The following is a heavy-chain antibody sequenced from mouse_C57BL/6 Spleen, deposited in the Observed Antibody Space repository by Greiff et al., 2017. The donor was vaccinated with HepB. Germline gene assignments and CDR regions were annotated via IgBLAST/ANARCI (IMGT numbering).Heavy chain of an antibody. CDR2: IDPSDSET. CDR1: GYTFTSYW. V-gene: IGHV1-52*01. J-gene: IGHJ4*01. D-gene: IGHD1-2*01. Sequence: QVQLKQPGAELVRPGSSVKLSCKASGYTFTSYWMHWVKQRPIQGLEWIGNIDPSDSETHYNQKFKDKATLTVDKSSSTAYMQLSSLTSEDSAVYYCARFRLQAMDYWGQGTSVTVSS. CDR3: ARFRLQAMDY.